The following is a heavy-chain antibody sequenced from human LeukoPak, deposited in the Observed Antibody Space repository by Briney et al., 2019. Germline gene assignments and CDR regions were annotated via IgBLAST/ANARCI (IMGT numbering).Heavy chain of an antibody. CDR3: ARDSIAVADHDAFDI. CDR2: INTNTGNP. D-gene: IGHD6-19*01. Sequence: GASVKVSCKASGYTFTSYAMNWVRQAPGQGLEWMGWINTNTGNPTYAQGFTGRFVFSLDTSVSTAYLQISSLKAEDTAVYYCARDSIAVADHDAFDIWGQGTMVTVSS. CDR1: GYTFTSYA. J-gene: IGHJ3*02. V-gene: IGHV7-4-1*02.